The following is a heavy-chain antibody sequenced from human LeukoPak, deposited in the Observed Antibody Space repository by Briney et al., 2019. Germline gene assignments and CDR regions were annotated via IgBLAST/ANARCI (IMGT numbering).Heavy chain of an antibody. CDR2: ISDSGGYT. V-gene: IGHV3-23*01. Sequence: PGGSLRLSCAASGFTFSSYAMSWVRQAPGKGLEWVSSISDSGGYTPYADSVKGRFTISRDNSKNTLYLQMNSLRAEDTAVYYCAKCLNPTVATFSGLSENYYFDYWGQGTLVTVSS. J-gene: IGHJ4*02. CDR1: GFTFSSYA. CDR3: AKCLNPTVATFSGLSENYYFDY. D-gene: IGHD4-23*01.